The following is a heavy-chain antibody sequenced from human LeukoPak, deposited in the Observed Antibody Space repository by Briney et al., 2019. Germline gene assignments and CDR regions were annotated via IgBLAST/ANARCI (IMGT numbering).Heavy chain of an antibody. V-gene: IGHV4-59*01. CDR2: IHYSGST. CDR1: GGSISSYY. Sequence: SETLSLTCTVSGGSISSYYWSWIRQPPGKGLEWIGYIHYSGSTNYNPSLKSRVTISVDTSKNQFSLKLSSVTAADTAVYYCARVVGSGSYIWFDPWGQGTLVTVSS. D-gene: IGHD3-10*01. CDR3: ARVVGSGSYIWFDP. J-gene: IGHJ5*02.